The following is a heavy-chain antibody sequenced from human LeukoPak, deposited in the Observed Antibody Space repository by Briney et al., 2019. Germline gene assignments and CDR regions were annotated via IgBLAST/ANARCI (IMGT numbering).Heavy chain of an antibody. V-gene: IGHV3-23*01. CDR2: ISGSGGST. CDR1: GFTFSSYA. J-gene: IGHJ6*03. Sequence: GGSLRLSCAASGFTFSSYAMSWVRQAPGKGLEWVSAISGSGGSTYYADSVKGRFTISRDNSKNTLYLQMNSLRAEDTAVYYCAKDQGCPYYYYYYMDVWGKGTTVTVSS. CDR3: AKDQGCPYYYYYYMDV. D-gene: IGHD6-19*01.